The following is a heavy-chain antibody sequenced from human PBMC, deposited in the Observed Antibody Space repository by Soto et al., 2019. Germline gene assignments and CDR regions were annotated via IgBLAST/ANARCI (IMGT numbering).Heavy chain of an antibody. CDR3: AGGMAGLDV. V-gene: IGHV3-74*01. CDR2: INSDGSHT. CDR1: GLSFNIYW. J-gene: IGHJ6*02. Sequence: EVQLVESGGGLVQPGGSLRLSCAASGLSFNIYWMHWVRQVPVKGLVWLARINSDGSHTIYVDSVKGRFTISRDNAKNTVLLQMDSLRDEDTGVYYCAGGMAGLDVWGQGTTVTVSS.